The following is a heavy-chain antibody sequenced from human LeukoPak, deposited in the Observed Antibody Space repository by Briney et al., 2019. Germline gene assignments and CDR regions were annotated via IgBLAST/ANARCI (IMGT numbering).Heavy chain of an antibody. CDR2: IIPIFGTA. CDR3: ARDQVDYYDSSGYSV. CDR1: GGTFSSYA. V-gene: IGHV1-69*05. D-gene: IGHD3-22*01. J-gene: IGHJ4*02. Sequence: SVKVSCKASGGTFSSYAISWVRQAPGQGLEWMGRIIPIFGTANYAQKFQGRVTITTDASTSTAYMELSSLRSEDTAVYYCARDQVDYYDSSGYSVWGQGTLVTVSS.